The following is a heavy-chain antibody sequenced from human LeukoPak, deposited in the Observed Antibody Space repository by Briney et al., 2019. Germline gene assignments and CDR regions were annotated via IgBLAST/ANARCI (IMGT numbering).Heavy chain of an antibody. D-gene: IGHD1-26*01. CDR1: GFTFDDYA. V-gene: IGHV3-9*03. Sequence: GRSLRLSYAASGFTFDDYAMHWVRQAPGKGLEWVSGISWNSGSIGYADSVKGRFTISRDNAKNSLYLQMNSLRAEDMALYYCAKEGATRSFDYWGQGTLVTVSS. CDR2: ISWNSGSI. J-gene: IGHJ4*02. CDR3: AKEGATRSFDY.